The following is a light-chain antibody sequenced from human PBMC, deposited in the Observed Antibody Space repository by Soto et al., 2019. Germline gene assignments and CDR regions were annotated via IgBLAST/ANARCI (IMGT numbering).Light chain of an antibody. CDR3: QQYSNWPLIA. Sequence: EIVLTQSPGTLSVSPGEGATLSCRASQSVTTNLAWYQQKPGQAPRLLIYGASIRATGIPDRFSGSGSGTEFTLTISSLQSEDFAVYHCQQYSNWPLIAFGQGTRLEI. CDR1: QSVTTN. CDR2: GAS. J-gene: IGKJ5*01. V-gene: IGKV3-15*01.